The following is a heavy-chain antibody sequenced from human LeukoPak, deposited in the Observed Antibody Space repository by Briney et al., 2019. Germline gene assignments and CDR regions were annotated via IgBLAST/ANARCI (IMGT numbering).Heavy chain of an antibody. CDR1: GFTFTNYG. D-gene: IGHD6-13*01. CDR3: AKSFGYSRSWFDY. J-gene: IGHJ4*02. Sequence: SLRLSCAASGFTFTNYGMHWVRQASGKGLEWVALITYDGYYKYYSDSVKGRFTISSDTSKNTLYLQMNSLRAEDTAVYYCAKSFGYSRSWFDYWGQGTPVTVSS. CDR2: ITYDGYYK. V-gene: IGHV3-30*18.